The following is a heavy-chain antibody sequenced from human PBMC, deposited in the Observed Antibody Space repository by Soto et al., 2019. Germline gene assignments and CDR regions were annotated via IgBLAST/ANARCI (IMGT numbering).Heavy chain of an antibody. Sequence: EVQLVESGGGLVQIGGSLRLSCATSGLNFSGSAMHWARQASGKGLEWVGRIRSRPHNYATTYAASVEGRFTISRDDSKYTVYLQMNGLKTEDTALYYCTTERDYWGRGTLVTVSS. V-gene: IGHV3-73*02. J-gene: IGHJ4*02. CDR2: IRSRPHNYAT. CDR1: GLNFSGSA. CDR3: TTERDY.